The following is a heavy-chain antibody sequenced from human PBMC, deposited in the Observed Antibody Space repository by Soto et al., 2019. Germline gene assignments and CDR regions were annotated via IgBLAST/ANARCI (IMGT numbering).Heavy chain of an antibody. D-gene: IGHD5-18*01. J-gene: IGHJ6*02. Sequence: GGSLRLSCAASGFTFSSYWMHWVRQAPGKGLVWVSRINSDGSSTSYADSVKGRFTISRDNAKNTLYLQMNSLRAEDTAVYYCARDRVDTAMLWSRNYGMDVWGQGTTVTVSS. V-gene: IGHV3-74*01. CDR3: ARDRVDTAMLWSRNYGMDV. CDR1: GFTFSSYW. CDR2: INSDGSST.